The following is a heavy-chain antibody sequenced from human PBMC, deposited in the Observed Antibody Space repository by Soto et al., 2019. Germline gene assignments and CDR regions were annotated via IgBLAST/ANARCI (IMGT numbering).Heavy chain of an antibody. J-gene: IGHJ4*02. CDR1: GYTFTSYD. CDR2: MNPNSGNT. Sequence: ASVKVSCKASGYTFTSYDINWVRQATGQGLEWMGWMNPNSGNTGYAQKFQGRVTMTRNTSISTAYMELSSLRSEDTAVYYGAREDCSGGSCYGSIDYWGQGTLVTVSS. V-gene: IGHV1-8*01. CDR3: AREDCSGGSCYGSIDY. D-gene: IGHD2-15*01.